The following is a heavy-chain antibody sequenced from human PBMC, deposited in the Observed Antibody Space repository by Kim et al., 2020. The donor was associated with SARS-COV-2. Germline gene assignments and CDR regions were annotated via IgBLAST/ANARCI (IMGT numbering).Heavy chain of an antibody. CDR2: TSSSGAHI. Sequence: GGSLRLSCAASGFTFSINAMNWVRQAPGKGLEWVSATSSSGAHIYYADSVKGRSTISRDNSKNTLYLQMNSLRAEDTAVYYCAIGAHPCYLDSNGYPGDFWAQGTLVTVST. J-gene: IGHJ4*02. CDR3: AIGAHPCYLDSNGYPGDF. D-gene: IGHD3-22*01. V-gene: IGHV3-23*01. CDR1: GFTFSINA.